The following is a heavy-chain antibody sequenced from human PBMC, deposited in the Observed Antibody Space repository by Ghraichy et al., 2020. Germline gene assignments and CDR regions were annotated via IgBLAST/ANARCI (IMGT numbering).Heavy chain of an antibody. CDR3: ARGSSIQPYRREASL. V-gene: IGHV1-2*02. J-gene: IGHJ4*02. CDR1: GYTFIDHY. Sequence: ASVKVSCKASGYTFIDHYIFWVRQAPGQGLEWVGFINPKSGNAHYEQNFQDRVTMTRDTSIATAYMELSSLTSDDTAVYYCARGSSIQPYRREASLWGQGTLVAVSS. D-gene: IGHD2-21*01. CDR2: INPKSGNA.